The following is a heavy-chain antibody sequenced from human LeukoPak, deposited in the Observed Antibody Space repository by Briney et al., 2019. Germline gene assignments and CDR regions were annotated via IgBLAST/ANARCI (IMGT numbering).Heavy chain of an antibody. Sequence: ASVKVSCKASGGTFIRYAINGVRQAPGQGPEWMGGTIPIFGTAKYVQKFQGRVTITADESTNTAYMELSRLRSDDTAVYYCARDCYYWGQGTLVTVSS. CDR2: TIPIFGTA. V-gene: IGHV1-69*01. CDR1: GGTFIRYA. CDR3: ARDCYY. J-gene: IGHJ4*02.